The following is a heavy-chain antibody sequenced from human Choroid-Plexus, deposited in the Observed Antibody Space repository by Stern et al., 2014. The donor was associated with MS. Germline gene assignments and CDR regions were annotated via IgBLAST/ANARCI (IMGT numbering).Heavy chain of an antibody. CDR2: VSYDGSNK. D-gene: IGHD2/OR15-2a*01. CDR1: GFTFGSCA. Sequence: QVQLVESGGGVVQPGRPLRLSCVASGFTFGSCAMHWVRQAPGKGLEWVAGVSYDGSNKYYADSVKGRFTISRDNYQNTLYMQVSSLRPEDTAVYYCAKDRQYLTYFFDHWGQGSLVTVSS. J-gene: IGHJ5*02. CDR3: AKDRQYLTYFFDH. V-gene: IGHV3-30*18.